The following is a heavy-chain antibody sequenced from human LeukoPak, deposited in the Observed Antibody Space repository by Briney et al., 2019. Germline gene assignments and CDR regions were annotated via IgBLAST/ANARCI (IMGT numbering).Heavy chain of an antibody. D-gene: IGHD2-2*01. CDR3: ARRKFTSPGFDP. V-gene: IGHV5-51*01. Sequence: GEPLKISRKASGDTFATDWIGWVRQLPGKGLERMGGIYPGDSRTRYSPSFQGQDTNSVDKSTTTAYLQWRSLKASDSAMYYCARRKFTSPGFDPWGQETLITVSS. CDR2: IYPGDSRT. J-gene: IGHJ5*02. CDR1: GDTFATDW.